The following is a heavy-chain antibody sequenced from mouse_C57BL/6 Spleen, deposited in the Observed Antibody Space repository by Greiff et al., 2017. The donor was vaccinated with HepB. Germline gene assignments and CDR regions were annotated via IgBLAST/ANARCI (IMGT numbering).Heavy chain of an antibody. J-gene: IGHJ2*01. CDR3: TRERFPYYFDY. CDR1: GYTFTDYE. CDR2: IDPETGGT. Sequence: QVQLQQSGAELVRPGASVTLSCKASGYTFTDYEMHWVKQTPVHGLEWIGAIDPETGGTAYNQKFKGKAILTADKSSSTAYMELRSLTSEDSAVYYCTRERFPYYFDYWGQGTTLTVSS. V-gene: IGHV1-15*01.